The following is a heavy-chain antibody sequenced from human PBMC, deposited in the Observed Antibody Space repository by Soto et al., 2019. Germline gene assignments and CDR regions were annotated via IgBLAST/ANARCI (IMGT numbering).Heavy chain of an antibody. CDR1: GFTVSSNY. Sequence: PGGSLRLSCAASGFTVSSNYMSWVRQAPGKGLEWVSVIYSGGSTYYADSVKGRFTISRDNSKNTLYLQMNSLRAEDTAVYYCARDRGLATQGLYFDYWGQGTLVTVSS. CDR3: ARDRGLATQGLYFDY. J-gene: IGHJ4*02. D-gene: IGHD1-26*01. V-gene: IGHV3-66*01. CDR2: IYSGGST.